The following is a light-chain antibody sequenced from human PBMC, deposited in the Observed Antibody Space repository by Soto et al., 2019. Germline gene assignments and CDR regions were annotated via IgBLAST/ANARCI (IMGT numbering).Light chain of an antibody. J-gene: IGKJ4*01. CDR1: QSVGST. V-gene: IGKV3-11*01. CDR3: QQRSDWPLT. CDR2: DTS. Sequence: EIVLTQSPATLSLSPGGTATLSCRASQSVGSTLAWYQQLPGQAPRLLIYDTSNRATGIPARFSGSGSGTDLTLTISSLEPEDFAVYYCQQRSDWPLTFGGGTKVDIK.